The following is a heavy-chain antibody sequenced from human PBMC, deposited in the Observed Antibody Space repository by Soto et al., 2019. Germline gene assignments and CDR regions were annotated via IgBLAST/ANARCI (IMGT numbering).Heavy chain of an antibody. V-gene: IGHV1-46*03. J-gene: IGHJ4*02. CDR1: GYTFTSYY. Sequence: QVQLVQSGAEVKKPGASVKVSCKAFGYTFTSYYMHWVQQAPGQGLEWMGIINPISGSTNYAQKFQGRVTVTRDTSTSTVYMELSSLRSEDTAVYYCARGVLLWFGELSLDYWGQGTLVTVSS. CDR3: ARGVLLWFGELSLDY. D-gene: IGHD3-10*01. CDR2: INPISGST.